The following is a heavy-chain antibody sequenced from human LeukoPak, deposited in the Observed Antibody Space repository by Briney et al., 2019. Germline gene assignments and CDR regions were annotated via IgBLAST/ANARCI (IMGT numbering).Heavy chain of an antibody. J-gene: IGHJ4*02. V-gene: IGHV3-23*01. CDR2: ISSSGGGT. Sequence: GGSLRLSCAASGFTFSHYAMSWVRQAPGKGLEWVSSISSSGGGTYYADSVKGRFTISRDNSKDTLSLQMNSLKAEDTAVYYCAKINSGSYTDYWGQGTLVTVSS. CDR1: GFTFSHYA. D-gene: IGHD1-26*01. CDR3: AKINSGSYTDY.